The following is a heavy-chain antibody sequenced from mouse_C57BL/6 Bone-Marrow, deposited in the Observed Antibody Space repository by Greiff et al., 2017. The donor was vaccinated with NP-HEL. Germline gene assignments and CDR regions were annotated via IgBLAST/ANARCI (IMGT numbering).Heavy chain of an antibody. CDR3: THYYGSSPAFDV. Sequence: EVQLQQSGAELVRPGASVKLSCTASGFNIKDDYMHWVKQRPEQGLEWIGWIDPENGDTEYASKFQGKATITADTSSNTAYLQLSSLTSEDTAVYYCTHYYGSSPAFDVWGTGTTVTVSS. V-gene: IGHV14-4*01. D-gene: IGHD1-1*01. CDR1: GFNIKDDY. CDR2: IDPENGDT. J-gene: IGHJ1*03.